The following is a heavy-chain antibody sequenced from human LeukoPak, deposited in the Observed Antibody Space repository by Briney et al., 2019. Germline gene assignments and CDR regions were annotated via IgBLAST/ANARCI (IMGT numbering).Heavy chain of an antibody. CDR1: GFRITDHH. Sequence: GESLRLSCAGAGFRITDHHMAWVRQAPGKGLEWIGRSASTKPNRCTTQYAASVRGRFTISRDDSQNSLYLHLNSLKADDTAVYYCVRVVTTRSGWYHFDSWGLGTLVTVSS. CDR3: VRVVTTRSGWYHFDS. D-gene: IGHD6-13*01. CDR2: SASTKPNRCTT. V-gene: IGHV3-72*01. J-gene: IGHJ4*02.